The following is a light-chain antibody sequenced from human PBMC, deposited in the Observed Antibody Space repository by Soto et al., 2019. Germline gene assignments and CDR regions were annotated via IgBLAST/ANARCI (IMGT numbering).Light chain of an antibody. V-gene: IGLV2-14*01. CDR1: TSDVGAYNY. CDR3: SSKTSSSSPFV. J-gene: IGLJ1*01. CDR2: EVS. Sequence: QSVLTQPASVSGSPGQSITISCTGSTSDVGAYNYVSWYKHHPGQAPQPMIYEVSNRPSGVSNRFSGSKSGNTASLTISGLQADDEGDYYCSSKTSSSSPFVFGTGTKVTVL.